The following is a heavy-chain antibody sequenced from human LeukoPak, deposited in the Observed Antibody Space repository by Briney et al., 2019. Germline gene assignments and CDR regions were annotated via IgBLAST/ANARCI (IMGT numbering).Heavy chain of an antibody. CDR3: ARVVPLPNGDYPDY. Sequence: GGSLRLSCAASGFTFSDYWMHWVRQPPGKGLVWVSRIMTDGSSTSYADSVKGRFTVSRDNAKNTLYLQMNSLRAEDTAVYYCARVVPLPNGDYPDYWGQGTLVTVSS. J-gene: IGHJ4*02. D-gene: IGHD4-17*01. V-gene: IGHV3-74*01. CDR2: IMTDGSST. CDR1: GFTFSDYW.